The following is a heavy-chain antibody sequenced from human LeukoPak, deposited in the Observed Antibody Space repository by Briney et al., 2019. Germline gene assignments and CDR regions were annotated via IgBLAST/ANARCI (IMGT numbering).Heavy chain of an antibody. CDR3: ATKQWLAPPPDS. V-gene: IGHV3-74*01. CDR2: INTDGTVT. J-gene: IGHJ4*02. Sequence: GGSLRLSCAASGFTFSKYWMLWVRQAPGKGLESVSRINTDGTVTTYAGSVKGRFTVSRDNADNTMFLQMNSVRDEDTAVYYCATKQWLAPPPDSWGQGTPVTVSS. CDR1: GFTFSKYW. D-gene: IGHD6-19*01.